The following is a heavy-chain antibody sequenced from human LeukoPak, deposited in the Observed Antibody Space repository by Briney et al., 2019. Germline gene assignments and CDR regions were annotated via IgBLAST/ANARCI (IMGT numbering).Heavy chain of an antibody. Sequence: MTSDTLSLTHTVSGGSIIIVGYYSSWLRQHPGKGLEWFGFIYYSGNTYYNPALKSRVTISVYTSKNQFSLKLSSVTAADAAVYYCARDAPLYDSSGYSSFDYWGQGTLVTVSS. D-gene: IGHD3-22*01. CDR3: ARDAPLYDSSGYSSFDY. CDR2: IYYSGNT. V-gene: IGHV4-31*03. CDR1: GGSIIIVGYY. J-gene: IGHJ4*02.